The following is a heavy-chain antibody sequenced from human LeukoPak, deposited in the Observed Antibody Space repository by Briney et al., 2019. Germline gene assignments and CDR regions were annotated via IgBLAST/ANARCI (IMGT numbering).Heavy chain of an antibody. V-gene: IGHV3-64*01. CDR3: ARANYHFSAYDY. CDR1: GFAFGTYA. J-gene: IGHJ4*02. CDR2: ISTNGDSI. Sequence: PGGSLRLSCAAPGFAFGTYAMHWVRQAPGKGLEFVSAISTNGDSIFYGNSVEGRFTISRDNSKNTLYLQMGGLRAEDMAVYYCARANYHFSAYDYWGQGALVTVSS. D-gene: IGHD4/OR15-4a*01.